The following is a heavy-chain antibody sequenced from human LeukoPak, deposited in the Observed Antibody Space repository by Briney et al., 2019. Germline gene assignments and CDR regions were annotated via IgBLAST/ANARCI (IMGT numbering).Heavy chain of an antibody. D-gene: IGHD1-26*01. CDR2: SSAYNGNT. V-gene: IGHV1-18*01. Sequence: GASVKVSCKTSGYTFINYGISWVRQAPGQGLEWMGWSSAYNGNTKYTQKLQGRVTMTTDTSTSTAYMELRSLRSDDTAVYYCARALTGGSFLDYWGQGTLVTVSS. CDR1: GYTFINYG. J-gene: IGHJ4*02. CDR3: ARALTGGSFLDY.